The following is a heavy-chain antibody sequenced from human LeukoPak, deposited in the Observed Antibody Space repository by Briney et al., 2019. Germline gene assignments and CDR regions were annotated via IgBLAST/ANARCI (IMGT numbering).Heavy chain of an antibody. D-gene: IGHD6-19*01. J-gene: IGHJ4*02. Sequence: GRSLRLSCAASGFTFDDYAMHWVRQAPGKGLEWVSGISWNGGNKGYADSVKGRFTISRDNAKNSLYLQMNSLRAEDTALCYCAKGGAVAVSYYFDCWGQGTLVTVSS. V-gene: IGHV3-9*01. CDR1: GFTFDDYA. CDR2: ISWNGGNK. CDR3: AKGGAVAVSYYFDC.